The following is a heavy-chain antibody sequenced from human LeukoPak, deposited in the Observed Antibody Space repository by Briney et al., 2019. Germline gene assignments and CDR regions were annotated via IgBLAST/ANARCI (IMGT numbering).Heavy chain of an antibody. CDR1: GFTFSSYA. D-gene: IGHD3-10*01. CDR2: ISYDGSNK. J-gene: IGHJ4*02. V-gene: IGHV3-30-3*01. CDR3: ARGGEWFGELLFFY. Sequence: GRSLRLSCAASGFTFSSYAMHWVRQAPGKGLEWVAVISYDGSNKYYADSVEGRFTISRDNSKNTLYLQMNSLRAEDTAVYYCARGGEWFGELLFFYWGQGTLVTVSS.